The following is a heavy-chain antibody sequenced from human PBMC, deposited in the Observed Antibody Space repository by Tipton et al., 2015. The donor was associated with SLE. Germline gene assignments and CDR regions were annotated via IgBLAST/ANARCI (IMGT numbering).Heavy chain of an antibody. D-gene: IGHD6-6*01. J-gene: IGHJ4*02. V-gene: IGHV3-9*01. CDR2: IRWNSGSI. CDR3: ARGLYSSSSPGN. CDR1: GFTFDDYA. Sequence: SLRLSCAASGFTFDDYAMHWVRQAPGQGLEWVSGIRWNSGSIGYADSVKGRFTISRDNSKNTLYLQMNSLRAEDTAVYYCARGLYSSSSPGNWGQGTLVTVSS.